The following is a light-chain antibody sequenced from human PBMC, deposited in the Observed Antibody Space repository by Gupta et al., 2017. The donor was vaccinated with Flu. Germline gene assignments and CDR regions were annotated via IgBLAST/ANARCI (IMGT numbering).Light chain of an antibody. CDR1: QAISRY. Sequence: DIQMTQSPSSLSASVGDRVTITCRASQAISRYVNWYQLKPGKAPKLLIYAASSLQSGVPSRFSGDGSATDFTLTISKLQPEDFATYYCQQTYSTPRFGQGTRLDIK. V-gene: IGKV1-39*01. CDR3: QQTYSTPR. CDR2: AAS. J-gene: IGKJ5*01.